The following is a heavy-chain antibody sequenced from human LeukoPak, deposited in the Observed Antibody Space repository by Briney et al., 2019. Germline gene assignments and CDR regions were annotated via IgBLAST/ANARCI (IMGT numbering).Heavy chain of an antibody. CDR2: ISAYNGNT. V-gene: IGHV1-18*01. Sequence: GASVKVSCKASGYTFTSYGISWVRQAPGQGLEWMGWISAYNGNTNYAQKLQGRVTMTTDTSTSTAYMELRSLRSDDTAVYYCARVGYSGYDSRPVFNYWGQGTLVTVSS. D-gene: IGHD5-12*01. CDR3: ARVGYSGYDSRPVFNY. J-gene: IGHJ4*02. CDR1: GYTFTSYG.